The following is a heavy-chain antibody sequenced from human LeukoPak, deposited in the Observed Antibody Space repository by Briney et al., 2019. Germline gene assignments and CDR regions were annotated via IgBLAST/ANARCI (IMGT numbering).Heavy chain of an antibody. Sequence: WASVKVSFKASGGTFSSYAISWVRQAPGQGLEWMGGIIPIFGTANYAQKFQGRVTITADESTSTAYMELSSLRSEDTAVYYCARSDYYGSSGYYYHYYYGMDVWGQGTTVTVSS. CDR1: GGTFSSYA. D-gene: IGHD3-22*01. CDR3: ARSDYYGSSGYYYHYYYGMDV. CDR2: IIPIFGTA. J-gene: IGHJ6*02. V-gene: IGHV1-69*13.